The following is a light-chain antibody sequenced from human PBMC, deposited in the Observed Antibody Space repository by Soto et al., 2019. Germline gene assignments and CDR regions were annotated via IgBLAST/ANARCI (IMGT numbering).Light chain of an antibody. Sequence: QSVLTQPPSVSAAPGQTVTLSCSGSSSNIGTNYVSWYQQLPATAPKLLLYDNNKRPSGIPDRFSGSKSGTSATLGITGLETGDEDDYYCGTWDSRLSAVVFGGGTKLTVL. CDR2: DNN. J-gene: IGLJ2*01. CDR3: GTWDSRLSAVV. V-gene: IGLV1-51*01. CDR1: SSNIGTNY.